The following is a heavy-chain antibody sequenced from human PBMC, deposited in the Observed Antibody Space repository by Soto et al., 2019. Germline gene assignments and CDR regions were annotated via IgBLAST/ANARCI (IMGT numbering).Heavy chain of an antibody. CDR2: IYTSGST. Sequence: PSETLSLTCTVPGDSITSGDYYWSWIRHPPGKGLEWIGHIYTSGSTNYNPSLKSRVTMSVDTSKNQFSLKLSSVTAADTAVYYCARACSSNSCYDVFDYWGQRTLVTAPQ. V-gene: IGHV4-61*09. D-gene: IGHD2-2*01. J-gene: IGHJ4*02. CDR1: GDSITSGDYY. CDR3: ARACSSNSCYDVFDY.